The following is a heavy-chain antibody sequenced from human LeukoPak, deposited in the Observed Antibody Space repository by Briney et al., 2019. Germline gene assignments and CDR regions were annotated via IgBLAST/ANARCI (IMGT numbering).Heavy chain of an antibody. Sequence: ASVKVSCKASGYTFTNFYISWVRQAPGQGLEWMGWISTYNGHTNYAQKLQGRVTMTTDTSTSTVYMELRSLRSDDTAVYYCARLVPQKWELPGKWFDPWGQGTLVTVSS. D-gene: IGHD1-26*01. CDR1: GYTFTNFY. J-gene: IGHJ5*02. CDR2: ISTYNGHT. V-gene: IGHV1-18*01. CDR3: ARLVPQKWELPGKWFDP.